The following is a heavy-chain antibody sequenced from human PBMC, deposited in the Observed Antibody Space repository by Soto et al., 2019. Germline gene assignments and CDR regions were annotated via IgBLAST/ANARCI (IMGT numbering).Heavy chain of an antibody. J-gene: IGHJ3*02. Sequence: PSETLSLTCTVSGGYISSYYWSWIRQPPGKGLEWIGYIYYSGSTNYNPSLKSRVTISVDTSKNQFSLKLSSVTAADTAVYYCARGPGYSSGWYGADAFDIWGQGTMVTVSS. D-gene: IGHD6-19*01. V-gene: IGHV4-59*01. CDR1: GGYISSYY. CDR2: IYYSGST. CDR3: ARGPGYSSGWYGADAFDI.